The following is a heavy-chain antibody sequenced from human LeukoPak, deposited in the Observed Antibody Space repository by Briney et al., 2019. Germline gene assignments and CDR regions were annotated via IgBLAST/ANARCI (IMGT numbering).Heavy chain of an antibody. CDR1: GYTFTGYY. V-gene: IGHV1-2*02. J-gene: IGHJ4*02. D-gene: IGHD3-22*01. CDR3: ARGAPAHYYDSSGYYGY. Sequence: ASVKVSCKASGYTFTGYYMHWVRQAPGQGLEWMGWINPNSGGTNYAQKLQGRVTMTTDTSTSTAYMELRSLRSDDTAVYYCARGAPAHYYDSSGYYGYWGQGTLVTVSS. CDR2: INPNSGGT.